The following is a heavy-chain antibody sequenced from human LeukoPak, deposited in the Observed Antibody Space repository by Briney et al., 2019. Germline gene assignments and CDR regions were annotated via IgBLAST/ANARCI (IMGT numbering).Heavy chain of an antibody. CDR1: GFSFEDHA. CDR2: ISSSSSYI. Sequence: TPGGSLRLSCVVSGFSFEDHAMHWVRQAPGKGLEWVSSISSSSSYIYYADSVKGRFTISRDNAKNSLYLQMNSLRAEDTAVYYCARDRRYSSGWNAFDIWGQGTMVTVSP. CDR3: ARDRRYSSGWNAFDI. D-gene: IGHD6-19*01. J-gene: IGHJ3*02. V-gene: IGHV3-21*01.